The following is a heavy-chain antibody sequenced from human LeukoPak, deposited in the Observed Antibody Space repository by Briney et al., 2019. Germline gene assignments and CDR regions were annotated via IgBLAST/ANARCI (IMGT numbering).Heavy chain of an antibody. CDR3: TRERNSGSYFLGSFDY. D-gene: IGHD1-26*01. CDR2: TRNKANAYST. V-gene: IGHV3-72*01. J-gene: IGHJ4*02. CDR1: GFTFSDHF. Sequence: GGSLRLSCAASGFTFSDHFMDWVRQAPGKGLEWVGRTRNKANAYSTEYAASVKGRFTVSRDDSQNSLYLQMNSLKTEDTAAYYCTRERNSGSYFLGSFDYWGQGNLVTVSS.